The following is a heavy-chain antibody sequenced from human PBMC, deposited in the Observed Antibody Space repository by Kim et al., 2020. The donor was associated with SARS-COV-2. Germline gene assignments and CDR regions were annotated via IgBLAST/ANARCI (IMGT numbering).Heavy chain of an antibody. J-gene: IGHJ6*02. CDR3: ARARYYYGMDV. V-gene: IGHV4-31*02. Sequence: TYNNPSLKSRVTISVDKSKNQFSLKLSSVTAADTAVYYCARARYYYGMDVWGQGTTVTVSS. CDR2: T.